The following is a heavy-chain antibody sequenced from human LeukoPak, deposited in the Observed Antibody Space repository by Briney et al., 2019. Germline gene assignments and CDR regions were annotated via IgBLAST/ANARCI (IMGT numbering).Heavy chain of an antibody. CDR3: ARTTIAVAGTFGMDA. V-gene: IGHV4-59*08. CDR2: IYYSGST. CDR1: GGSISSYY. D-gene: IGHD6-19*01. Sequence: SETLSLTCTVSGGSISSYYWSWIRQPPGKGLEWIGYIYYSGSTNYNPSLKSRVTISVDTSKNQFSLKLSSVTAADTAVYYCARTTIAVAGTFGMDAWGQGTTVTVSS. J-gene: IGHJ6*02.